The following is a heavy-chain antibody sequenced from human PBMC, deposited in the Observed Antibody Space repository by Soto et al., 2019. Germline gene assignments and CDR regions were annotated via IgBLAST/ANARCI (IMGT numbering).Heavy chain of an antibody. V-gene: IGHV3-48*03. Sequence: GGSLRLSCAASGFTLISYHMDLFRHAPVKWLEWVSYININSGTIHYADSVKGRFTISRDNAKNSLYLQMDSLRAEDTAVYFCARDGTTGTTNYHYAMDVWGQGTTVTVSS. J-gene: IGHJ6*02. D-gene: IGHD4-17*01. CDR1: GFTLISYH. CDR2: ININSGTI. CDR3: ARDGTTGTTNYHYAMDV.